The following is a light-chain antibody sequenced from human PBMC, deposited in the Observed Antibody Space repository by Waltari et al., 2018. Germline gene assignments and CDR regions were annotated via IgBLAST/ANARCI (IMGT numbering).Light chain of an antibody. V-gene: IGKV3-20*01. CDR1: QSVSRS. Sequence: EVVLTQSPGTLSLSPGEGATLSCRASQSVSRSLAWYQQKPGQAPRLLIYDTSRRATGIPDRFSGNGSGTDFSLTISRLEPEDFAMYYCQKYASLPATFGQGTKVEIK. CDR2: DTS. J-gene: IGKJ1*01. CDR3: QKYASLPAT.